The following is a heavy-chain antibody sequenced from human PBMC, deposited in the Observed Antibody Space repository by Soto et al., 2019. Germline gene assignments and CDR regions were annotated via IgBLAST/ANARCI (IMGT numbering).Heavy chain of an antibody. CDR2: IYTSGAT. J-gene: IGHJ5*02. CDR1: GSSFSNFY. Sequence: QVHLQESGPGLVKPSETLSLTCSVSGSSFSNFYWSWIRQSAGKGLEWIGRIYTSGATSYNPSLKSRVTMSVDTSQTQMSLNLTSVTAADTAVYYCARGGIQLSYAFDPWGQGILVTVSS. D-gene: IGHD3-10*01. V-gene: IGHV4-4*07. CDR3: ARGGIQLSYAFDP.